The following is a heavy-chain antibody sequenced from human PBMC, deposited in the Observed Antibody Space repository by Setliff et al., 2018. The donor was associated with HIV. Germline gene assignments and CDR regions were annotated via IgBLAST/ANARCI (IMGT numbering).Heavy chain of an antibody. CDR2: IYNSGHA. V-gene: IGHV4-38-2*02. Sequence: PSETLSLTCLVFGYNINDGFHWGWIRQSPRKGLEWLGSIYNSGHASYNPSRWSRVTMSVDTSKNRFSLRLTFVTAADTAVYYCVGDRSLRFSQSPSLHYFDVWGQGILVTVSS. CDR1: GYNINDGFH. J-gene: IGHJ3*01. CDR3: VGDRSLRFSQSPSLHYFDV.